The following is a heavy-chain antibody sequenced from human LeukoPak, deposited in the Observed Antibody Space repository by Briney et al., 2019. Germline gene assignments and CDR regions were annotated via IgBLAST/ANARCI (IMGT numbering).Heavy chain of an antibody. J-gene: IGHJ4*02. CDR2: ISYDGSNK. V-gene: IGHV3-30*18. D-gene: IGHD3-22*01. CDR3: AKEDHYDSSGLDY. CDR1: GFTFSSYG. Sequence: GGSLRLSCAASGFTFSSYGMHWVRQAPGKGLEWVAVISYDGSNKYYAGSVKGRFTVSRDNSKNTLYLQMNSLRAEDTAVYYCAKEDHYDSSGLDYWGQGTLVTVSS.